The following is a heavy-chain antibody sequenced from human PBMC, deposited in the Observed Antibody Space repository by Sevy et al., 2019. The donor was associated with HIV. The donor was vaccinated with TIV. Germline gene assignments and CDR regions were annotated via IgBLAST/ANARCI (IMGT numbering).Heavy chain of an antibody. J-gene: IGHJ6*02. Sequence: RGSLRLSCAASGFTFGTYDMHWVRQAPGKGLEWVAIISSDGSYRYYADSVRGRFSMSRDNSKNTMYLQISGLLIEDTAVYYCAKNRPPGGSLFSRHGMDVWGRGTTVTVSS. CDR2: ISSDGSYR. CDR1: GFTFGTYD. D-gene: IGHD3-16*01. V-gene: IGHV3-30*18. CDR3: AKNRPPGGSLFSRHGMDV.